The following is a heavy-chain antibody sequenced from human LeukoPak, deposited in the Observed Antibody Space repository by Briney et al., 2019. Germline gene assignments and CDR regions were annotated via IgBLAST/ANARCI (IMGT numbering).Heavy chain of an antibody. D-gene: IGHD6-25*01. J-gene: IGHJ4*02. CDR2: IYYTGDT. Sequence: SETLSLTCTVSGGSITSSSYHWGWIRQPPGKGLEWIANIYYTGDTYYNPSLKSRVTISVDTAKNQFSLKLRSVTAADTAVYYCARQAAAFDYWGQGALVTVSS. CDR3: ARQAAAFDY. CDR1: GGSITSSSYH. V-gene: IGHV4-39*01.